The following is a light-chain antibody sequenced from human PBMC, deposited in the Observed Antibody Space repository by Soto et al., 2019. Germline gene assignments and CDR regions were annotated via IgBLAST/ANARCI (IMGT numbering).Light chain of an antibody. V-gene: IGLV4-60*02. J-gene: IGLJ1*01. CDR1: SGHSSYI. CDR3: ETCDSNTHV. CDR2: LEGSGSY. Sequence: QSVLTQSSSASASLGSSVKLTCTLSSGHSSYIIAWHQQQPGKAPRYLMKLEGSGSYNKGSGVPDRFSGSSSGADRYLTIAKLQFQDEADYYCETCDSNTHVFGTETKVTVL.